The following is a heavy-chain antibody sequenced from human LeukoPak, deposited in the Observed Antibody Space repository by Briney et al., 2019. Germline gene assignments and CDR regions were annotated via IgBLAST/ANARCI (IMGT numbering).Heavy chain of an antibody. CDR2: MNPNNGNT. V-gene: IGHV1-8*03. CDR1: LCSLTSYD. D-gene: IGHD2-2*01. J-gene: IGHJ5*02. CDR3: AGGDVVVPAANRCNWFDP. Sequence: ASVKVSFKASLCSLTSYDINWVRQATGQGVEWMGWMNPNNGNTVYAQKFQGRVTFTRNTSISTAYMELSSLRSEDTAVYYYAGGDVVVPAANRCNWFDPWGQGTLVTVSS.